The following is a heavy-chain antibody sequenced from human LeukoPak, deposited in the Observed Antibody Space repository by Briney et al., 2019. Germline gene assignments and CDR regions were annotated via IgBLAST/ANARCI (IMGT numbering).Heavy chain of an antibody. CDR3: ARGGKSRSSGWYNY. CDR1: GGSFSGYY. Sequence: SETLSLTCAVYGGSFSGYYWSWIRQPPGKGLEWIGEINHSGSTNYNPSLKSRVTISVDTSKNQFSLKLSSVTAADTAVYYCARGGKSRSSGWYNYWGQGTLVTVSS. CDR2: INHSGST. J-gene: IGHJ4*02. D-gene: IGHD6-19*01. V-gene: IGHV4-34*01.